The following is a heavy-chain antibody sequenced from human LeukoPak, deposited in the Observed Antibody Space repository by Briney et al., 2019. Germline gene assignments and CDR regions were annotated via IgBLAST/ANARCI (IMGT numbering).Heavy chain of an antibody. D-gene: IGHD3-10*01. CDR1: GYTFTGYY. J-gene: IGHJ4*02. CDR2: INPNSGGT. V-gene: IGHV1-2*02. Sequence: GASVEVSCKASGYTFTGYYMHWVRQAPGQGLEWMGWINPNSGGTNYAQKFQGRVTMTRDTSISTAYMELRSLRSDDTAVYYCARDHPRYGSGPVDYWGQGTLVTVSS. CDR3: ARDHPRYGSGPVDY.